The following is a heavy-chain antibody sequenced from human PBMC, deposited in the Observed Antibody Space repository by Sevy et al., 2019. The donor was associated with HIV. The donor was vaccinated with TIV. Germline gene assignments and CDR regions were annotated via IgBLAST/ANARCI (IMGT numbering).Heavy chain of an antibody. D-gene: IGHD3-22*01. CDR1: GYTFTSYG. J-gene: IGHJ4*02. Sequence: ASVKVSCKASGYTFTSYGISWVRQAPGQGLEWMGWISAYNGNTNYAQKLQGRVTMTTDTSTSTAYMELRSLRSDDTAVYYCAREMNYYDSSGYYSQYYFDYWGQGTLVTVSS. CDR3: AREMNYYDSSGYYSQYYFDY. CDR2: ISAYNGNT. V-gene: IGHV1-18*01.